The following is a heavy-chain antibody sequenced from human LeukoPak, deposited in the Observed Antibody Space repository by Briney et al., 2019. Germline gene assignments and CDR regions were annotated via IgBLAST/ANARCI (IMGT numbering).Heavy chain of an antibody. J-gene: IGHJ5*02. CDR3: ARFVGTWLRSSFDP. Sequence: SETLSLTCTVSGYSISSAYYWSWIRQPPGKGLEWIGEINHSGSTNYNPSLKSRVTISVDTSKNQFSLKLSSVTAADTAVYYCARFVGTWLRSSFDPWGQGTLVTVSS. CDR2: INHSGST. V-gene: IGHV4-38-2*02. D-gene: IGHD5-12*01. CDR1: GYSISSAYY.